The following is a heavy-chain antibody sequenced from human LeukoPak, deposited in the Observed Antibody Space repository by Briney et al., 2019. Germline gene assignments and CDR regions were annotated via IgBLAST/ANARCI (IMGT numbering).Heavy chain of an antibody. J-gene: IGHJ4*02. Sequence: GGSLRLSCAASGFTFSDSFMNWIRQAPGEGLEWLSYISHSGSNLDYAESVRGRFTISRDNAHHSLYLQINSLRAEDTTVYYCARGDSSGVPDYWGQGTLVTVSS. CDR3: ARGDSSGVPDY. D-gene: IGHD3-22*01. CDR2: ISHSGSNL. V-gene: IGHV3-11*01. CDR1: GFTFSDSF.